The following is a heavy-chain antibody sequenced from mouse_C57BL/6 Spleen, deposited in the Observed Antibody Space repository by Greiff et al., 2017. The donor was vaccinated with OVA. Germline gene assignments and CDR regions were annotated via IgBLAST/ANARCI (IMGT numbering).Heavy chain of an antibody. J-gene: IGHJ4*01. V-gene: IGHV5-17*01. Sequence: EVKVEESGGGLVKPGGSLKLSCAASGFTFSDYGMHWVRQAPEKGLEWVAYISSGSSTIYYADTVKGRFTISRDNAKNTLFLQMTSLRSEDTAMYYCARAYGGDYWGQGTSVTVSS. CDR1: GFTFSDYG. CDR2: ISSGSSTI. D-gene: IGHD1-1*01. CDR3: ARAYGGDY.